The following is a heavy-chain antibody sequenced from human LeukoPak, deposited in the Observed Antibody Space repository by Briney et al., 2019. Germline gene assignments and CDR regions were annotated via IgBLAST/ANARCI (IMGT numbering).Heavy chain of an antibody. CDR2: ISGSGGST. Sequence: GGSLRLSCAASGFTFSSYGMSWVRQAPGKGLEWVSAISGSGGSTYYADSVKGRFTISRDNSKNTLYLQMNSLRAEDTAVYYCAKDPYYYGSGADYYYYYYMDVWGKGTTVTISS. V-gene: IGHV3-23*01. CDR3: AKDPYYYGSGADYYYYYYMDV. D-gene: IGHD3-10*01. CDR1: GFTFSSYG. J-gene: IGHJ6*03.